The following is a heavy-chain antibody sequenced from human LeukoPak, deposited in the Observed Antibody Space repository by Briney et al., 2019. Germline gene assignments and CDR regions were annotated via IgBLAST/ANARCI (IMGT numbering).Heavy chain of an antibody. Sequence: GGSLRLSCAASGFGLRRYGITWVRQAPGKGLEWVSTINDGGNTPFYADSVKGRFTVSRDNSKNTVYLQMNSLRAEDTATYYCLNYYGSGSYGLYWGQGTLVTVSS. D-gene: IGHD3-10*01. J-gene: IGHJ4*02. CDR1: GFGLRRYG. CDR3: LNYYGSGSYGLY. V-gene: IGHV3-23*01. CDR2: INDGGNTP.